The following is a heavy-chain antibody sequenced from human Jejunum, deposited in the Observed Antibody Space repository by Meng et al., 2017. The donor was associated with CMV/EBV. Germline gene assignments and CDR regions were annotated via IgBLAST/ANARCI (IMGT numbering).Heavy chain of an antibody. V-gene: IGHV3-74*01. D-gene: IGHD5/OR15-5a*01. CDR1: GFTFSSYW. CDR3: ARGGVSGAFDI. CDR2: INSDGSST. J-gene: IGHJ3*02. Sequence: SGFTFSSYWMRWVLQVPGKGLVFVSSINSDGSSTRYADSVKGRFTNSRDNANNTLYLQMNSLRAEDTAVYYCARGGVSGAFDIWGRGTMVTVSS.